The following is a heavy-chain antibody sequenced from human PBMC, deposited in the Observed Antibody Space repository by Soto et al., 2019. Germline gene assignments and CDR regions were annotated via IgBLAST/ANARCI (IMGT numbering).Heavy chain of an antibody. J-gene: IGHJ6*02. CDR1: VGTFSSYA. Sequence: GXSVKVSCKASVGTFSSYAISWVRQAPGQGLEWMGGIIPIFGTANYAQKFQGRVTITADESTSTAYMELSSLRSEDTAVYYCARDFSSSSNYYYGMDVWGQGTTVTVSS. V-gene: IGHV1-69*13. CDR3: ARDFSSSSNYYYGMDV. CDR2: IIPIFGTA. D-gene: IGHD6-6*01.